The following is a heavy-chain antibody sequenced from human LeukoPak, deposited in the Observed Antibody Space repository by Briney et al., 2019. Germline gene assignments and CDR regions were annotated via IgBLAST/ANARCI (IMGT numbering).Heavy chain of an antibody. CDR2: TYYSGST. Sequence: PSETLSLTCTVSGGSISSYYWSWIRQPPGKGLEWIGYTYYSGSTNYNPSLKSRVTISVDTSKNQFSLKLSSVTAADTAVYYCARDRTQFDPWGQGTLVTVSS. CDR3: ARDRTQFDP. V-gene: IGHV4-59*01. J-gene: IGHJ5*02. CDR1: GGSISSYY.